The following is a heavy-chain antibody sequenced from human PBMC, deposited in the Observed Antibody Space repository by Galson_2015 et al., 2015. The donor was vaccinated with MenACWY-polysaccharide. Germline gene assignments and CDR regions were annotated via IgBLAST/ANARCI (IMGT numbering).Heavy chain of an antibody. J-gene: IGHJ6*03. CDR3: ARDGCSSTNCHDYYNYYMDV. CDR2: VSYDGNSQ. CDR1: GTSFRSYA. D-gene: IGHD2-2*01. Sequence: SLRLSCAVSGTSFRSYAMHWVRQAPGKGLEWVAVVSYDGNSQKYAEAVKGRFTTSRDNSKKTVYLQMNSLRPEDTAIYSCARDGCSSTNCHDYYNYYMDVWGRGTTVIVSS. V-gene: IGHV3-30*04.